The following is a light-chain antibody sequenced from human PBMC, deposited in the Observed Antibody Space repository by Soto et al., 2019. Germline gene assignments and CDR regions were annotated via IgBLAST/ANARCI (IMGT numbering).Light chain of an antibody. J-gene: IGLJ1*01. CDR1: SSDVGAYIY. CDR2: EVN. Sequence: SVQTLDASGSRTPGQSITISCGGTSSDVGAYIYVSWYQQYPGKAPKLIIYEVNNRPSGVSGRFSGSKSDTTAYLTISGLQAEDEADYYCASYSDSDTKVFGNGTKVTVL. CDR3: ASYSDSDTKV. V-gene: IGLV2-14*03.